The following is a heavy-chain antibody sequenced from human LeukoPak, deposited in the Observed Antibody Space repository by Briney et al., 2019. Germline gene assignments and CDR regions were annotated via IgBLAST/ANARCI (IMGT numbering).Heavy chain of an antibody. CDR3: ARANFLYCSSSTCLFDY. Sequence: ASVKVSCKASGYTFTDYYMHWVRQAPGQGFEWMGWINPNDGDTNYAQKFQGRVTMARDTSISTAHMEVSRLRSDDTAVYYCARANFLYCSSSTCLFDYWGQGALVTVSS. V-gene: IGHV1-2*02. CDR2: INPNDGDT. CDR1: GYTFTDYY. J-gene: IGHJ4*02. D-gene: IGHD2-2*01.